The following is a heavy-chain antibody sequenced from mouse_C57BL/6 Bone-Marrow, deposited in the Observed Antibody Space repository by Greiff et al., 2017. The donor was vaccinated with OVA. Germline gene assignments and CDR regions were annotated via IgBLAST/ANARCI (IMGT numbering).Heavy chain of an antibody. CDR2: INPGSGGT. D-gene: IGHD2-3*01. CDR3: ARMGTTYYFDY. CDR1: GYAFTNYL. J-gene: IGHJ2*01. V-gene: IGHV1-54*01. Sequence: QVQLQQSGAELVRPGTSVKVSCKASGYAFTNYLIEWVKQRPGQGLEWIGVINPGSGGTNYNEKFKGKATLTADKSSSTDYMQLSSLTSEDSAVYFCARMGTTYYFDYWGQGTTLTVSS.